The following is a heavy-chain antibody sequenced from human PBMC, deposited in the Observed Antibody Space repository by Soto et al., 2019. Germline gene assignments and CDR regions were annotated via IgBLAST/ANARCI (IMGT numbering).Heavy chain of an antibody. CDR3: VSRCVSATRNDGFDP. J-gene: IGHJ5*01. V-gene: IGHV1-3*01. CDR2: KHAAKGEP. D-gene: IGHD6-6*01. Sequence: ASVKVSCKTSGYTFTRYGIQLVLQAPGQRPQWMGWKHAAKGEPKDTPKYHRSLTITRATSASKAYMELSSLRSEVTAVYYGVSRCVSATRNDGFDPWGQGTLVTVSS. CDR1: GYTFTRYG.